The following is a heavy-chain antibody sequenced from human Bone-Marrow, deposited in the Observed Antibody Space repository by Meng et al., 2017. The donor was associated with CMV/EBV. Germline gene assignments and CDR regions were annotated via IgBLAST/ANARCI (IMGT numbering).Heavy chain of an antibody. J-gene: IGHJ5*02. CDR3: AGGRKNWNYGNWFDP. CDR2: ISSSSSYI. V-gene: IGHV3-21*01. CDR1: GFTFSSYS. Sequence: SGFTFSSYSMNWVRQAPGKGLEWVSSISSSSSYIYYADSVKGRFTISRDNAKNSLYLQMNSLRAEDTAVYYCAGGRKNWNYGNWFDPWGQGTLVTVSS. D-gene: IGHD1-7*01.